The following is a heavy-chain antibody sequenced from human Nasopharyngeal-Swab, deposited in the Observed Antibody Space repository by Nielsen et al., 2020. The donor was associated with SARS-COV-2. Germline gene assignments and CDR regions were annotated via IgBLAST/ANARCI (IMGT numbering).Heavy chain of an antibody. CDR2: ISWDGGST. D-gene: IGHD6-6*01. V-gene: IGHV3-43*01. J-gene: IGHJ6*02. CDR3: AKAVYSSSAPYYYYGMDV. Sequence: GESLKISCAASGFTFDDYTMRWVRQAPGKGLEWVSLISWDGGSTYYADSVKGRFTISRDNSKNSLYLQMNSLRTEDTALYYCAKAVYSSSAPYYYYGMDVWGQGTTVTVSS. CDR1: GFTFDDYT.